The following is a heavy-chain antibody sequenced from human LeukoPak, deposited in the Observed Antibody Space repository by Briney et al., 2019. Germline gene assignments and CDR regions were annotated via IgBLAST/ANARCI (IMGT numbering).Heavy chain of an antibody. V-gene: IGHV3-23*01. CDR1: GLTFSSYA. CDR2: ISGSGGST. Sequence: RPGGSLRLSCAASGLTFSSYAMSWVRQAPGKGLEWVSAISGSGGSTYYADSVKGRFTISRDNSKNTLYLQMNSLRAEDTAVYYCAKVAYIVVRKLYFDYWGQGTLVTVSS. CDR3: AKVAYIVVRKLYFDY. J-gene: IGHJ4*02. D-gene: IGHD2-21*01.